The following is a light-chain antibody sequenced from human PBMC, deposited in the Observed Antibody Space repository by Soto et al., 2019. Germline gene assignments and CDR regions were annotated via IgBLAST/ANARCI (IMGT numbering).Light chain of an antibody. V-gene: IGLV1-40*01. CDR1: SSNIGAGYD. CDR3: QSYDSSLSGGV. J-gene: IGLJ2*01. CDR2: GNS. Sequence: QSVLTQPPSVSGAPGQRVTISCTGTSSNIGAGYDVHWYQQLPGTAPKLLIYGNSNRPSGVPDRVSGSKSGTSASLAITGLQAEDEADYYCQSYDSSLSGGVFGGGTK.